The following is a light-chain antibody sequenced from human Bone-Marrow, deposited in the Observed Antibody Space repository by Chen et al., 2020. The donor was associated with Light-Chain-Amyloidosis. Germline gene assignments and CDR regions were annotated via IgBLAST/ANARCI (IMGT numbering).Light chain of an antibody. CDR2: EAS. Sequence: IVLTQSPATLSLSPGERATLSCRASQSVDSYLAWYQQKPGQAPRLLIFEASNRATGIPARFSGSGSGTDFTLTISSLEPEDFAVYYCQQRRNWPRTFGQGTKVDIK. J-gene: IGKJ1*01. CDR3: QQRRNWPRT. V-gene: IGKV3-11*01. CDR1: QSVDSY.